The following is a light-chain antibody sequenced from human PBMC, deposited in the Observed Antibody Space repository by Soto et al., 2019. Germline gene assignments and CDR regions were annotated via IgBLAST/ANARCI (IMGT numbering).Light chain of an antibody. Sequence: DIQMIQSPSTLSASVGDRGTITCRASQSISSWLAWYQQKPGKAPKLLIYDASSLESGVPSRFSGSGSGTEFTLTISSLQPDDFATYYCQQYNSYPYTFGQETKVDIK. CDR1: QSISSW. V-gene: IGKV1-5*01. CDR2: DAS. CDR3: QQYNSYPYT. J-gene: IGKJ2*01.